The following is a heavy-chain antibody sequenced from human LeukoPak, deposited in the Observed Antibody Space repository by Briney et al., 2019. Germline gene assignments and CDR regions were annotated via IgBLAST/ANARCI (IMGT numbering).Heavy chain of an antibody. CDR1: GYTFTGYY. V-gene: IGHV1-2*02. J-gene: IGHJ6*03. CDR3: ARASTYSSSWSYYYYMDV. Sequence: ASVKVSCKASGYTFTGYYMHWVRQAPGQGLEWTGWINPNSGGTNYAQKFQGRVTMTRDTSISTAYMELSRLRSDDTAVYYCARASTYSSSWSYYYYMDVWGKGTTVTVSS. D-gene: IGHD6-13*01. CDR2: INPNSGGT.